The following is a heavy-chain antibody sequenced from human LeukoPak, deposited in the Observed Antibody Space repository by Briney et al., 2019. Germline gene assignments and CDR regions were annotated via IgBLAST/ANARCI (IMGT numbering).Heavy chain of an antibody. V-gene: IGHV1-18*04. CDR1: GYTFTSYY. D-gene: IGHD3-3*01. CDR2: ISAYNGNT. CDR3: ARDNYDFWSGPNAFDI. Sequence: ASVKVSCKASGYTFTSYYMHWVRQAPGQGLEWMGWISAYNGNTNYAQKLQGRVTMTTDTSTSTAYVELRSLRSDDTAVYYCARDNYDFWSGPNAFDIWGQGTMVTVSS. J-gene: IGHJ3*02.